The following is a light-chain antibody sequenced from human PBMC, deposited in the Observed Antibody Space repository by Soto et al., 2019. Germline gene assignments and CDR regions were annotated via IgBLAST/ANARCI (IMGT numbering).Light chain of an antibody. V-gene: IGKV1-5*03. CDR1: QSISSW. J-gene: IGKJ1*01. CDR2: KAS. Sequence: DIQMTQSPSTLSASVGDRVTITCRASQSISSWLAWYQQKPGKAPKLLIYKASSLESGVPTRFRGSGSGPEFALTISSLQPDDVAAYYCERDNGFPTCGQGAKVEIK. CDR3: ERDNGFPT.